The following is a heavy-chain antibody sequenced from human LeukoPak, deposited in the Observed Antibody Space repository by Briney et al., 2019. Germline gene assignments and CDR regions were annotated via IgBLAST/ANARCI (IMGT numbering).Heavy chain of an antibody. CDR2: INPSGGST. CDR3: ARTLYDLLNGDDY. J-gene: IGHJ4*02. V-gene: IGHV1-46*01. CDR1: GYTFTSYY. D-gene: IGHD3-9*01. Sequence: ASVKVSCKASGYTFTSYYIHWVRQAPGQALEWMGIINPSGGSTSYAQKFQGRVTMTKDTSTSTVYMELSSLTSEDTAVYFCARTLYDLLNGDDYWGQGTLVTVSS.